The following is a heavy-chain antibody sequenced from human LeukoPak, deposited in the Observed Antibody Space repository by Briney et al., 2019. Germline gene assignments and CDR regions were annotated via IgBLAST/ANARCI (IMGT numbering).Heavy chain of an antibody. CDR1: GGSISTYY. V-gene: IGHV4-59*01. CDR3: ARDRDSSGYYYFDY. CDR2: IYYSGST. Sequence: SETLSLTCTVSGGSISTYYWSWIRQPPGKGLEWIGYIYYSGSTNYNPSLESRVTISVDTSKNQFSLKLSSVTAADTAVYYCARDRDSSGYYYFDYWGQGTLVTVSS. J-gene: IGHJ4*02. D-gene: IGHD3-22*01.